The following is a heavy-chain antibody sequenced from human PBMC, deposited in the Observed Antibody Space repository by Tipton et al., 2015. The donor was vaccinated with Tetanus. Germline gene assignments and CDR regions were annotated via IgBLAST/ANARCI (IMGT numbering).Heavy chain of an antibody. CDR2: IYPDDSRT. D-gene: IGHD2/OR15-2a*01. CDR3: ARRPLRNFLDGFDM. CDR1: GYTFTSYW. J-gene: IGHJ3*02. V-gene: IGHV5-51*01. Sequence: VQLVQSGAEVRKPGESLKISCKASGYTFTSYWIGWVRQMPGKGLEWMGFIYPDDSRTGLSPSFQGQVTISADKSISTAFLQWNSLKASDTAMYYCARRPLRNFLDGFDMWGQGTVVTVSS.